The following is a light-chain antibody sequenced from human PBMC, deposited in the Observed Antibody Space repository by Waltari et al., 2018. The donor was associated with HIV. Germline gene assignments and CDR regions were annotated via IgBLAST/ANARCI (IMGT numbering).Light chain of an antibody. CDR2: AAC. CDR3: QQLDNYPHS. CDR1: QAINNY. J-gene: IGKJ2*03. Sequence: DIQLTQSPSFLSASVGDRVTITCRASQAINNYLAIAWYQEKPGEAPKLLIFAACTLQSGVPSSFSGSGSGTEFTLTISSLQPEDFANYYCQQLDNYPHSFGQGTKLEIK. V-gene: IGKV1-9*01.